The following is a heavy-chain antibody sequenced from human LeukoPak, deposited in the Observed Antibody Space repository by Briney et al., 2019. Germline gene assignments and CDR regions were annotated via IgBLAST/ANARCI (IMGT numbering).Heavy chain of an antibody. Sequence: GASVKVSCKASGYTFTGYYMHWVRQAPGQGLEWMGWINPNSGGTNYAQKFQGRVTMTRDTSISTAYMELSRLRSDDTAVYYCAREGSDGYNWFDPWGQGTLVTVSS. CDR1: GYTFTGYY. CDR3: AREGSDGYNWFDP. V-gene: IGHV1-2*02. CDR2: INPNSGGT. J-gene: IGHJ5*02. D-gene: IGHD5-24*01.